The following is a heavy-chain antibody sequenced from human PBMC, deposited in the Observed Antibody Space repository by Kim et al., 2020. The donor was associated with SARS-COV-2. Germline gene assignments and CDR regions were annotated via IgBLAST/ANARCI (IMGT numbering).Heavy chain of an antibody. V-gene: IGHV3-23*01. CDR2: VSASGDAT. D-gene: IGHD5-12*01. Sequence: GGSLRLSCAASGFTFGRFAMTWVRQAPGQGLEWVSTVSASGDATYYVNSVKGRFTISRDNRKNTLYLEMNSLRAEDTAGYYCAKPYSDYDPLHFDYWGQG. CDR1: GFTFGRFA. J-gene: IGHJ4*02. CDR3: AKPYSDYDPLHFDY.